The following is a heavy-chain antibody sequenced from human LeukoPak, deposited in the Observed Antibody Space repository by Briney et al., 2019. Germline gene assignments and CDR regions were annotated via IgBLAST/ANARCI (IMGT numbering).Heavy chain of an antibody. V-gene: IGHV3-23*01. CDR2: ISSSGDST. CDR3: AKFFLPYLAGGTGSR. Sequence: GGSLRLSCAASGYSFSSYGESWVRRARGMRVEGVSTISSSGDSTNYADSVEGRFTISRDNSKNTLYLQMNSLRADDTALYYCAKFFLPYLAGGTGSRWGQGTLVTVSS. D-gene: IGHD3-10*01. J-gene: IGHJ4*02. CDR1: GYSFSSYG.